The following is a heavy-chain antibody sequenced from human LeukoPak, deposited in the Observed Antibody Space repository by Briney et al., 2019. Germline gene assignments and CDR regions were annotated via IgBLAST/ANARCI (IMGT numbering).Heavy chain of an antibody. CDR2: ISWNSGSI. V-gene: IGHV3-9*01. J-gene: IGHJ3*02. CDR1: GFTFDDYA. Sequence: PARSLRLSCAASGFTFDDYAMHWVRQAPGKGLEWGSCISWNSGSIGYADSVKGRFTISRDNAKNSLYLQMNSLRAEDTALYYCAKDKGGSSGWYGPDAFDIWGQGTMVTVSS. D-gene: IGHD6-19*01. CDR3: AKDKGGSSGWYGPDAFDI.